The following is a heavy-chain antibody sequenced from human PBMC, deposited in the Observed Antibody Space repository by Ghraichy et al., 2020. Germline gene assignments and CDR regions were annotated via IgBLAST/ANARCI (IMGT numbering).Heavy chain of an antibody. D-gene: IGHD2-21*02. V-gene: IGHV1-2*02. CDR3: AGAKVPAATVRPYCGGDCYSLPSGY. Sequence: ASVKVSCKASGYTFTGYYMHWVRQAPGQGLEWMGWINPNSGGTNYAQKFQGRVTMTRDTSISTAYMELSRLRSDDTAVYYCAGAKVPAATVRPYCGGDCYSLPSGYWGQGTLVTVSS. CDR1: GYTFTGYY. J-gene: IGHJ4*02. CDR2: INPNSGGT.